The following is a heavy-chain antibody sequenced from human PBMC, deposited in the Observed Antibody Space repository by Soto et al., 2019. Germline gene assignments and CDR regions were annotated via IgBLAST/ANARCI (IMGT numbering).Heavy chain of an antibody. V-gene: IGHV3-23*01. CDR2: ISGSGGST. CDR1: GXTVSSYA. J-gene: IGHJ6*02. D-gene: IGHD3-3*01. Sequence: GSLRLACAASGXTVSSYAMSWVRQAPGKGLELVSSISGSGGSTYYADSVKGRFTISRDNSKNTLYLQMNSLRAEDTAVYYCAKTGTLYDFWSGYYADYYYYGMDVWGQGTTGTVSS. CDR3: AKTGTLYDFWSGYYADYYYYGMDV.